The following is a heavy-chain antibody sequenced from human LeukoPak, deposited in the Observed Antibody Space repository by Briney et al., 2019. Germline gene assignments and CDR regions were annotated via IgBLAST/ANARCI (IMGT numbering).Heavy chain of an antibody. D-gene: IGHD2-8*01. Sequence: GGSLRLSCAASGFTLSSAWMSWVCQAPGKGLEWVGRIKSITDGGTTDYAAPVKGRFTMSRDDSKNTLFLQMNSLTTEDTAVYYCTTSACSNGVCYTSVDYWGQGTLVTVSS. CDR2: IKSITDGGTT. CDR1: GFTLSSAW. CDR3: TTSACSNGVCYTSVDY. J-gene: IGHJ4*02. V-gene: IGHV3-15*01.